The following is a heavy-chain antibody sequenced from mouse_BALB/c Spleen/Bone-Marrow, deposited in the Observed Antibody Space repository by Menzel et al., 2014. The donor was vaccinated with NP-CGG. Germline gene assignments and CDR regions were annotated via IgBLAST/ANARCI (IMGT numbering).Heavy chain of an antibody. D-gene: IGHD4-1*01. Sequence: DVKLVESGGDLVQPGGSLKLSCAASGLTFSNYNISWVRQTPGKRLERVAYISNSGGNTYYPDTVKGRFTISRDNAKNTLYLQMTSLKSEDTAIYYCARHETGTGQYFDYWGQGTTLTVSS. J-gene: IGHJ2*01. CDR1: GLTFSNYN. CDR3: ARHETGTGQYFDY. V-gene: IGHV5-12-2*01. CDR2: ISNSGGNT.